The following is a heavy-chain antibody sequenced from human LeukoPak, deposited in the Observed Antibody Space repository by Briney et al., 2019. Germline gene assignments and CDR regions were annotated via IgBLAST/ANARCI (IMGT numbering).Heavy chain of an antibody. CDR1: GFTFSNAW. V-gene: IGHV3-15*01. D-gene: IGHD4-11*01. CDR2: IKSKTDGGTT. Sequence: GGSLRLSCATSGFTFSNAWMSWVRQAPGKGLEWVGRIKSKTDGGTTDYAAPVKGRFTISRDDSKNTLYLQMNSLKTEDTAVYYCTTVRLTTVTTKVFFPYWGQGTLVTVSS. CDR3: TTVRLTTVTTKVFFPY. J-gene: IGHJ4*02.